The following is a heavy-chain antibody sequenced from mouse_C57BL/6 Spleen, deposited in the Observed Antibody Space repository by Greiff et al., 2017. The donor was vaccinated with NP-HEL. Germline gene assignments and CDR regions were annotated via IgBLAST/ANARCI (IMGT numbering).Heavy chain of an antibody. D-gene: IGHD1-1*01. CDR1: GFTFSSYG. CDR2: ISSGGSYT. V-gene: IGHV5-6*01. CDR3: ARHHYEGFYYFDY. J-gene: IGHJ2*01. Sequence: EVQGVESGGDLVKPGGSLKLSCAASGFTFSSYGMSWVRQTPDKRLEWVATISSGGSYTYYPDSVKGRFTISRDNAKNTLYLQMSSLKSEDTAMYYCARHHYEGFYYFDYWGQGTTLTVSS.